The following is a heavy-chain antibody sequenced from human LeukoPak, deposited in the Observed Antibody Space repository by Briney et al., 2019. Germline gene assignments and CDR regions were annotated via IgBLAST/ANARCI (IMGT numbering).Heavy chain of an antibody. V-gene: IGHV4-59*01. Sequence: PSETLSLTCTVSGGSISSYYWSWIRQPPGKGLEWIGYIYYSGSTNYNPSLKSRVTISVDTSKNQFSLKLSSVTAADTAVYYCAREDGYSQADSWGQGILVTVSS. D-gene: IGHD5-24*01. J-gene: IGHJ4*02. CDR3: AREDGYSQADS. CDR2: IYYSGST. CDR1: GGSISSYY.